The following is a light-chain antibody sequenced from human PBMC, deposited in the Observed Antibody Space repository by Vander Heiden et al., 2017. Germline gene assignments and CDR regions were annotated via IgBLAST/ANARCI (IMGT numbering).Light chain of an antibody. Sequence: DIPKTQSPSTLSASVGDRVTITCRASQSISSWLAWYQQKPGKAPKLLIYDASSLESGVPSRFSGSGSGTEFTLTISSLQPDDFATYYCQQYNSYSWTFGPGTKVEIK. CDR1: QSISSW. V-gene: IGKV1-5*01. CDR3: QQYNSYSWT. J-gene: IGKJ1*01. CDR2: DAS.